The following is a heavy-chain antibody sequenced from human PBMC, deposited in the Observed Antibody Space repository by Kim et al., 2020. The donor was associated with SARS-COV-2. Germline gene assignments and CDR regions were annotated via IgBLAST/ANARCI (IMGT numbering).Heavy chain of an antibody. J-gene: IGHJ6*03. CDR3: ASSNYPESYYYMDV. CDR1: GYTFTGYY. V-gene: IGHV1-2*06. CDR2: INPNSGGT. D-gene: IGHD1-7*01. Sequence: ASVKVSCKASGYTFTGYYMHWVRQAPGQGLEWMGRINPNSGGTNYAQKFQGRVTMTRDTSISTAYMELSRLRSDDTAVYYCASSNYPESYYYMDVWGKGTTVTVSS.